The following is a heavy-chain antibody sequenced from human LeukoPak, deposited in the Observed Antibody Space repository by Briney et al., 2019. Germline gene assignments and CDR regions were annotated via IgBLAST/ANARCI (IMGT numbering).Heavy chain of an antibody. CDR3: ASFALTAAGTGYYFDY. V-gene: IGHV1-2*02. D-gene: IGHD6-13*01. J-gene: IGHJ4*02. CDR2: INPNNGGT. CDR1: PNTFNDYF. Sequence: ASVKVSCKTSPNTFNDYFIHWVRQAPGQGLEWMGWINPNNGGTDYSQKFQGRVTMTRDTSISTAYMELSRLRSDDTAVYYCASFALTAAGTGYYFDYWGQGTLVTVSS.